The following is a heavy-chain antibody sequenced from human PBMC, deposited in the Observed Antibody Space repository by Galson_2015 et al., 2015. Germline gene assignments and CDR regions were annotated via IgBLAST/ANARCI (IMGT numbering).Heavy chain of an antibody. CDR3: ASLVTNGWYFDL. CDR2: ISGVGSTI. J-gene: IGHJ2*01. D-gene: IGHD5-18*01. Sequence: SLRLSCAGSGFTFSDYYMSWIRQAPGKGLEWVSYISGVGSTISYADSVKGRFTISRDNAKNSLYLQMNSLRAEDTAVYYCASLVTNGWYFDLWGRGTLVTVSS. V-gene: IGHV3-11*01. CDR1: GFTFSDYY.